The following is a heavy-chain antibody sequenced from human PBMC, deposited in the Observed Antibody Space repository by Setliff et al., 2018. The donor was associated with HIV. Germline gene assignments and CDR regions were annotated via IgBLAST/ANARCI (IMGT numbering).Heavy chain of an antibody. V-gene: IGHV3-15*01. Sequence: GGSLRLSCTGSGFDFRSTWMSWVRQAPGKGLEWVGRIKGKTDGETTEYAAPVKGRFIISRDESGDTLFLQMNSLKTDDTAVYYCTTTPQWFYRSHWGQGTLVTVSS. CDR1: GFDFRSTW. CDR3: TTTPQWFYRSH. D-gene: IGHD3-22*01. CDR2: IKGKTDGETT. J-gene: IGHJ4*02.